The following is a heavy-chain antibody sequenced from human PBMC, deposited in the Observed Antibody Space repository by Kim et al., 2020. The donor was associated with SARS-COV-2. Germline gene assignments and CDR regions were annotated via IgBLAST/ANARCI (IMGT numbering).Heavy chain of an antibody. V-gene: IGHV3-30*18. D-gene: IGHD6-19*01. CDR2: ISYDGSNK. CDR1: GFTFSSYG. J-gene: IGHJ3*02. CDR3: AKGGSGWFSASGAFDI. Sequence: GGSLRLSCAASGFTFSSYGMHWVRQAPGKGLEWVAVISYDGSNKYYADSVKGRFTISRDNSKNTLYLQMNSLRAEDTAVYYCAKGGSGWFSASGAFDIWGQGTMVTVSS.